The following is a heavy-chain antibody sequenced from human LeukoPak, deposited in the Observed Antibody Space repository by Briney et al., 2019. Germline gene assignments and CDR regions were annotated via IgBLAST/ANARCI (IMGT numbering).Heavy chain of an antibody. V-gene: IGHV1-2*02. CDR3: ARSRCSSTSCYRFDY. J-gene: IGHJ4*02. CDR2: INPNSGGT. Sequence: GASVKVSCKASGYTFTGYYMHWVRQAPGQGLEWMGWINPNSGGTNYAQKFQGRVTMTRDTSISTAYMELRRLRSDDTAVYYCARSRCSSTSCYRFDYWGQGNLVTVSS. CDR1: GYTFTGYY. D-gene: IGHD2-2*01.